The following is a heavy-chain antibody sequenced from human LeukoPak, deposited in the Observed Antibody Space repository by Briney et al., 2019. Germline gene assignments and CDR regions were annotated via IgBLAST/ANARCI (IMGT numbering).Heavy chain of an antibody. CDR3: ARGNSGSYHVDY. CDR2: INPNSGGT. D-gene: IGHD1-26*01. Sequence: ASVKVSCKASGYTFTVYYMHWVRQAPGQGLEWMGWINPNSGGTNYAQKFQGRVTMTRDTSISTAYMELSRLRSDDTAVYYCARGNSGSYHVDYWGQGTLVTVSS. J-gene: IGHJ4*02. CDR1: GYTFTVYY. V-gene: IGHV1-2*02.